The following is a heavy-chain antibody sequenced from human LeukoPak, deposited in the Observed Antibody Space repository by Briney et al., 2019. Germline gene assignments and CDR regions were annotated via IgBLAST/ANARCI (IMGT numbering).Heavy chain of an antibody. CDR2: IYPGDSDT. J-gene: IGHJ4*02. Sequence: KVGESLKISCKGSGYIFTSYWIGWVRQMPGKGLEWMWIIYPGDSDTRYSPSFQGQVTISADKSISTAYLQWSSLKASDTAMYYCARPGIAAAGLNYFDYWGQGTLVTVSS. V-gene: IGHV5-51*01. CDR1: GYIFTSYW. CDR3: ARPGIAAAGLNYFDY. D-gene: IGHD6-13*01.